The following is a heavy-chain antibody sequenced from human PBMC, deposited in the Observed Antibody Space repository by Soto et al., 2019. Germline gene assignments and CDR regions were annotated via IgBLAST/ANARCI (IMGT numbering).Heavy chain of an antibody. J-gene: IGHJ6*02. CDR2: INPSGGST. CDR3: ASETYGSGSYYNYRIGMDV. V-gene: IGHV1-46*03. Sequence: ASVKVSCKASGYTFTSYYMHWVRQAPGQGLEWMGIINPSGGSTSYAQKFQGRVTMTRDTSTSTVYMELSSLRSEDTAVYYCASETYGSGSYYNYRIGMDVWGQGTTVTVS. D-gene: IGHD3-10*01. CDR1: GYTFTSYY.